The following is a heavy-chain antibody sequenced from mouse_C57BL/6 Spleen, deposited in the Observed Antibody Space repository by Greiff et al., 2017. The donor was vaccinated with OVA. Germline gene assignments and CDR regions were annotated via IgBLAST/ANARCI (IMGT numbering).Heavy chain of an antibody. Sequence: QVQLQQSGAELMKPGASVKLSCKATGYTFTGYWIEWVKQRPGHGLEWIGEILPGSGSTNYNEKFKGKATFTADTSSNTAYMQLSSLTTEDSAIYYCARGLIYYYGSSYYFDYWGQGTTLTVSS. CDR2: ILPGSGST. CDR1: GYTFTGYW. D-gene: IGHD1-1*01. J-gene: IGHJ2*01. CDR3: ARGLIYYYGSSYYFDY. V-gene: IGHV1-9*01.